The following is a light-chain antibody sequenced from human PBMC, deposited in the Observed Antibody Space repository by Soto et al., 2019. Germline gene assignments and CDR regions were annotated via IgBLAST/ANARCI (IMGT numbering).Light chain of an antibody. V-gene: IGKV3-15*01. CDR2: DAS. CDR1: QSVRSS. CDR3: QQYNNWPRLT. Sequence: EIVMTQSPATLSVSPGERATLSCRASQSVRSSLAWYQQKPGQAPRLLIYDASTRATGIPARFSGSGSGTEFILTIISLQSEDFAVYYCQQYNNWPRLTFGGGTKVEI. J-gene: IGKJ4*01.